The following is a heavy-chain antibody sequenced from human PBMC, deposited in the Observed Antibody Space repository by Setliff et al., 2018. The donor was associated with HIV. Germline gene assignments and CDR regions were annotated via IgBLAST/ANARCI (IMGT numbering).Heavy chain of an antibody. CDR3: HRFMHV. J-gene: IGHJ6*03. V-gene: IGHV3-7*01. CDR1: GFTLSDHY. CDR2: INQDGSER. Sequence: GGSLRLSCAVSGFTLSDHYMDWVRQAPGEGLEWVANINQDGSERYYVDSVKGRFTISRDNARNTLYLQMSGLRAEDSAVYYCHRFMHVWGKGTTVTVSS.